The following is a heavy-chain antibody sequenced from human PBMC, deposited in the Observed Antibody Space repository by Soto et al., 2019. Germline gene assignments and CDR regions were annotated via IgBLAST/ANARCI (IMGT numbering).Heavy chain of an antibody. CDR2: VYSGGST. CDR3: ARDFSGKNDAFDI. V-gene: IGHV3-66*01. CDR1: GFTVTTNY. Sequence: ESGGGLVQPGGSRRLSCAASGFTVTTNYMRWVRQPPGKGLEWVSVVYSGGSTYYADSVKGRFTVSRDNSKNTLYLQMNSLRAEDTAVYYCARDFSGKNDAFDIWGQGTVVTVSS. J-gene: IGHJ3*02. D-gene: IGHD3-10*01.